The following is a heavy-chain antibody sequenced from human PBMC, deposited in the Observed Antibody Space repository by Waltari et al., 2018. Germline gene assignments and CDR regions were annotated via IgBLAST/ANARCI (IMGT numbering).Heavy chain of an antibody. CDR3: AKRWAIYYFEY. CDR2: STESVDT. Sequence: EVQLVESGGGLVQPGGSLRLSCAASGFTFKNFAMSWVRQAPGKGREWVSTSTESVDTFYAESGKGRFATSRDNNKNTLSLQMNSLRAEDTAVYYCAKRWAIYYFEYWGQGNLVTVSS. CDR1: GFTFKNFA. D-gene: IGHD3-9*01. V-gene: IGHV3-23*04. J-gene: IGHJ4*02.